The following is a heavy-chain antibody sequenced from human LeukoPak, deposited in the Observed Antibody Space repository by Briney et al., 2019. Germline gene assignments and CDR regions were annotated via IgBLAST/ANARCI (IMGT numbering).Heavy chain of an antibody. CDR3: ARVIHPLLGYDPGWAQIDY. CDR1: AFTFSGYS. Sequence: GGSLRLSCAASAFTFSGYSMNWVRQAPGKGLEWVAVIWFDGSNKYYVDSVKGRFTISRDNSKNTVYLQMDSLRAEDTAVYYCARVIHPLLGYDPGWAQIDYWAQGTLVTVSS. CDR2: IWFDGSNK. V-gene: IGHV3-33*08. J-gene: IGHJ4*02. D-gene: IGHD1-14*01.